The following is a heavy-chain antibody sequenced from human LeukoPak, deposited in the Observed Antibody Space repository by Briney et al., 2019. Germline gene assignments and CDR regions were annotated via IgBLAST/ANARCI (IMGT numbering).Heavy chain of an antibody. Sequence: KPSETLSLTCTVSGGSISSYYWSWLRQPPGKGLEWIGYIYYSGSTNYNPSLKSRVTISVDTSKNQFSLKLSSVAAADTAVYYCARDGTAAGAPFDYWGQGTLVTVSS. V-gene: IGHV4-59*01. CDR2: IYYSGST. J-gene: IGHJ4*02. D-gene: IGHD6-13*01. CDR1: GGSISSYY. CDR3: ARDGTAAGAPFDY.